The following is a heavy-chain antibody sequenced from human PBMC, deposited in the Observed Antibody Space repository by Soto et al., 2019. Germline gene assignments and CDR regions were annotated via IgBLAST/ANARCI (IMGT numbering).Heavy chain of an antibody. CDR2: LSGTGGTT. CDR3: AKFIVGTGGSSGWPWFLDS. CDR1: GFAFSSYA. Sequence: EVQLLESVGGLVQPGGSLRLSCAASGFAFSSYAMTWVRQAPGKGLEWVSALSGTGGTTYSADSVRGRFTIARDNSKNTLYLQMNGLSPEDSAIYYCAKFIVGTGGSSGWPWFLDSWGQGTLVTVSS. D-gene: IGHD6-25*01. J-gene: IGHJ4*02. V-gene: IGHV3-23*01.